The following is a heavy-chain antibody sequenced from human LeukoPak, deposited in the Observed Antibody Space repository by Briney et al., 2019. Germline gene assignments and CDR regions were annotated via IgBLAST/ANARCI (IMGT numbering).Heavy chain of an antibody. J-gene: IGHJ3*02. CDR3: ARVPFDYYDSDDYYYHDAFDI. D-gene: IGHD3-22*01. CDR1: VGCINNGGYA. CDR2: IYHSEST. V-gene: IGHV4-30-2*01. Sequence: PLSLTCALAVGCINNGGYAWSWIRQPPGKCLEWIGYIYHSESTYYNPSLKNRVTISIDRSKNQLSLNLSSVTAADTAVYYCARVPFDYYDSDDYYYHDAFDIWGQGTMVTVSS.